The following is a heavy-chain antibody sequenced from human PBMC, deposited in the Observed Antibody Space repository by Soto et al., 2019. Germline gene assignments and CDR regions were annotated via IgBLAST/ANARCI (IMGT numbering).Heavy chain of an antibody. V-gene: IGHV1-18*01. CDR3: VMVDNYVTPTPQDV. D-gene: IGHD3-16*01. CDR1: GYIFVNYG. CDR2: ISPYTGNT. J-gene: IGHJ6*02. Sequence: QVQLVQSGDEVKKPGASVKFSCKASGYIFVNYGIAWVRQAPGQGLEWMGWISPYTGNTHSATKIQGRLTMTTDTSTSTAYMDLGSLTSDDTAVYYCVMVDNYVTPTPQDVWGQGTTGTVSS.